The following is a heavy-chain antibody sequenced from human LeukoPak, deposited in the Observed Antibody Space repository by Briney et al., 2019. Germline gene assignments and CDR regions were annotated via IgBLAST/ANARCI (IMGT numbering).Heavy chain of an antibody. CDR2: INHSGST. D-gene: IGHD5-18*01. CDR1: GGSFSGYY. Sequence: SETLSLTCAVYGGSFSGYYWSWIRQPPGKGLEWIGEINHSGSTNYNPSLKSRVTISVDTSKNQFSLKLSSVTAADTAVYYCARYGYSYGYNYYYYYYMDVWGKGTTVTVSS. CDR3: ARYGYSYGYNYYYYYYMDV. J-gene: IGHJ6*03. V-gene: IGHV4-34*01.